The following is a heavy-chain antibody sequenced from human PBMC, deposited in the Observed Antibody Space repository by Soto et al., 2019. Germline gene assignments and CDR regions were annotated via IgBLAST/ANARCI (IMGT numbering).Heavy chain of an antibody. J-gene: IGHJ6*02. CDR3: AREDGGGLDSYYYYGMDV. CDR2: ISAYNGNT. CDR1: GYTFTSYG. Sequence: QVQLVQSGAEVKKPGASVKVSCKASGYTFTSYGISWVRQAPGQGLEWMGWISAYNGNTNYAQKLQGRVTMTTDTSTSTAYLELRGLRADDTAVYYCAREDGGGLDSYYYYGMDVWGQGTTVTVSS. V-gene: IGHV1-18*01. D-gene: IGHD3-16*01.